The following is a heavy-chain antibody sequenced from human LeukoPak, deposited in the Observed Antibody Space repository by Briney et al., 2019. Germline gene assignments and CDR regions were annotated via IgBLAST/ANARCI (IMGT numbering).Heavy chain of an antibody. Sequence: GGSLRLSCAASGFTFDDYAMHWVRQAPGKGLEWVSGINWNSGSIGYADSVKGRFTISRDNAKNSLYLQMNGLRAEDTALYYCAKDLYYYDSSGIDYWGQGTLVTVSS. CDR1: GFTFDDYA. CDR3: AKDLYYYDSSGIDY. D-gene: IGHD3-22*01. CDR2: INWNSGSI. J-gene: IGHJ4*02. V-gene: IGHV3-9*01.